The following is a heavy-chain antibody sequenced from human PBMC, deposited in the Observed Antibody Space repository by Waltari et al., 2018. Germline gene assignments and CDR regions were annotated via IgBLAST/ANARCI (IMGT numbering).Heavy chain of an antibody. CDR2: IIPILGIA. CDR3: ARQVGLFHPYYYYYYMDV. J-gene: IGHJ6*03. CDR1: GGTFSSYA. V-gene: IGHV1-69*10. Sequence: QVQLVQSGAEVKKPGSSVKVSCKASGGTFSSYAISWVRQAPGQGLEWMGGIIPILGIANYAQKFQGRVTITADKSTSTAYMELSSLRSEDTAVYYCARQVGLFHPYYYYYYMDVWGKGTTVTVSS. D-gene: IGHD3-22*01.